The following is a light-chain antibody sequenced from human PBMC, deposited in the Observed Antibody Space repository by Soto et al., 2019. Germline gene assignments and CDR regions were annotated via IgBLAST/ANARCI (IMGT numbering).Light chain of an antibody. CDR3: AAWDDSLNGYV. Sequence: QSVLTQPPSASGTPGQRVTLSCSGGSSNIGTNAVNWYQQLPGTAPKLLIYNNNQRPSGVPDRFYGSKSGTSASLAISGLQSEDEADYYCAAWDDSLNGYVFGTGIKLTVL. V-gene: IGLV1-44*01. CDR2: NNN. J-gene: IGLJ1*01. CDR1: SSNIGTNA.